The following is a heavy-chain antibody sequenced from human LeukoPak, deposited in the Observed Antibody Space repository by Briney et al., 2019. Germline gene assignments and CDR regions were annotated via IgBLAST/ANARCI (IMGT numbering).Heavy chain of an antibody. D-gene: IGHD3-10*01. V-gene: IGHV3-23*01. J-gene: IGHJ4*02. Sequence: GGSLRLSCAASGFTFSKYVMRWVRQAPGKGLEWVSAVSTGGGSTYYAASVKVRFTISRDNSKNTLYLQMNSLRAEDTAVYYCAKDARAYGSGPLDYWGQGTLVTVYS. CDR1: GFTFSKYV. CDR2: VSTGGGST. CDR3: AKDARAYGSGPLDY.